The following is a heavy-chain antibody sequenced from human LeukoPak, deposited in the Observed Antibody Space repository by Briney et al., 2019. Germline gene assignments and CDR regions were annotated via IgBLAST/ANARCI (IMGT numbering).Heavy chain of an antibody. CDR2: INQDGSEK. J-gene: IGHJ4*02. D-gene: IGHD1-14*01. CDR1: GLTFSRYW. Sequence: GGSLRLSCAASGLTFSRYWMSWVRQAPGKGLEWVANINQDGSEKYYVDSVKGQFTISRDNAKNSLYLQMDSLRAEDTAVFYCARDDGFRTVDYWGQGTLVTVSS. V-gene: IGHV3-7*04. CDR3: ARDDGFRTVDY.